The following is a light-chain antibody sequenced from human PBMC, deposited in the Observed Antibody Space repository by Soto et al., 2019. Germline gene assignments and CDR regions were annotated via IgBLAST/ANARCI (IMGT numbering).Light chain of an antibody. Sequence: EIVMTQSPATLSVSPGERATVSCWASQSGSNNLAWYQQKPGQAPRLLIYSTSIRATGVPARFSGSGSETEFTLTISSLQSEDFAVYYCQQYNKWPSTFGQGTRLEMK. J-gene: IGKJ5*01. CDR2: STS. V-gene: IGKV3-15*01. CDR3: QQYNKWPST. CDR1: QSGSNN.